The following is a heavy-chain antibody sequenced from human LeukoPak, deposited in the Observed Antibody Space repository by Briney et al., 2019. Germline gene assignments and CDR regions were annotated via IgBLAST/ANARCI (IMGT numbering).Heavy chain of an antibody. CDR1: GGSFSGYY. J-gene: IGHJ4*02. CDR2: IYYSGST. V-gene: IGHV4-59*08. D-gene: IGHD3-16*01. CDR3: ARRDGGY. Sequence: PSETLSLTCAVYGGSFSGYYWSWIRQPPGKGLEWIGYIYYSGSTNYNPSLKSRVTISVDTSKNQFSLKLSSVTAADTAVYYCARRDGGYWGQGTLATVSS.